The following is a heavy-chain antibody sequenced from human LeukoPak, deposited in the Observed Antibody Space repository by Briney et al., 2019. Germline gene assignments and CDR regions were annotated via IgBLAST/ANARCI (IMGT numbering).Heavy chain of an antibody. CDR3: ARGAVAASYYYYGMDV. Sequence: GRSLRLSCAASGFTFSSYAMHWVRQAPGKGLEWVAVISYDGSNKYYADSVKGRFTISRDNSKNTLYPQMNSLRAEDTAVYYCARGAVAASYYYYGMDVWGQGTTVTVSS. J-gene: IGHJ6*02. V-gene: IGHV3-30-3*01. CDR1: GFTFSSYA. D-gene: IGHD6-19*01. CDR2: ISYDGSNK.